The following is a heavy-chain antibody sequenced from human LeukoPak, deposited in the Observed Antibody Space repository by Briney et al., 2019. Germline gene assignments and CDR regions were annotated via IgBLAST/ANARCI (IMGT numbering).Heavy chain of an antibody. CDR2: IIPIFGTA. J-gene: IGHJ5*02. V-gene: IGHV1-69*05. D-gene: IGHD1-26*01. CDR3: ARALSWLELPTGRFDP. CDR1: GGTFSSHA. Sequence: ASVKVSCKASGGTFSSHAISWVRQAPGQGLEWMGGIIPIFGTANYAQKFQGRVTITTDESTSTAYMELSSLRSEDTAVYYCARALSWLELPTGRFDPWGQGTLVTVSS.